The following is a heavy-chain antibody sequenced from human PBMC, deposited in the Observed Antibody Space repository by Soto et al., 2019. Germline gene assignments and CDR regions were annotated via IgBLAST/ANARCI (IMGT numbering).Heavy chain of an antibody. CDR3: AKDRHDAAADY. V-gene: IGHV3-74*01. Sequence: PGGSLRLSCAASGFTFSYWLMHWGRQAPGKGLEWVSRINIDGAFTNYADSVKGRFTISRDNAKNTVHLQLNSLRAEDTATYFCAKDRHDAAADYWGQGTLVTVSS. CDR2: INIDGAFT. J-gene: IGHJ4*01. D-gene: IGHD6-13*01. CDR1: GFTFSYWL.